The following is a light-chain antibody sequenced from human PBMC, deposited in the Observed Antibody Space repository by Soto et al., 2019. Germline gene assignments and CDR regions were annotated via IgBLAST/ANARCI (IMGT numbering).Light chain of an antibody. J-gene: IGKJ4*01. V-gene: IGKV3-15*01. CDR2: DTS. CDR3: QRYNKWPLT. CDR1: QSVSSN. Sequence: EIVMTQSPATLSVSPGERATLSCRASQSVSSNLAWYQQKPGQAPRLLIYDTSARATGVPARFSGSRSGPEFTLTINSLQSEDFAIYYCQRYNKWPLTFGGGTKVDIK.